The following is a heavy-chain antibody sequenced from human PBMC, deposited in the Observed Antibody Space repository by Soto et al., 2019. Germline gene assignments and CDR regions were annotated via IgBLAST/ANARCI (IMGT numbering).Heavy chain of an antibody. V-gene: IGHV3-9*01. CDR3: AKDNYYDSSGPTQFQH. CDR1: GFTFDDYA. Sequence: SLRLSCAASGFTFDDYAMHWVRQAPGKGLEWVSGISWNSGSIGYADSVKGRFTISRDNAKNSLYLQMNSLRAEDTALYYCAKDNYYDSSGPTQFQHWGQGTLVTVSS. J-gene: IGHJ1*01. D-gene: IGHD3-22*01. CDR2: ISWNSGSI.